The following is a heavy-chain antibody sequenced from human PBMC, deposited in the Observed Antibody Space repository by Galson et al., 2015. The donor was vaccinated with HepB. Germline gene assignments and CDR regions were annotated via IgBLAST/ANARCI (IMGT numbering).Heavy chain of an antibody. Sequence: SVKVSCKASGGTFSSYAISWVRQAPGQGLEWMGGIIPIFGTANYAQKFQGRVTITADESTSTAYMELSSLRSEDTAVYYCASAATTVTTGHARYYYYYMDVWGKGTTVTVSS. CDR2: IIPIFGTA. CDR3: ASAATTVTTGHARYYYYYMDV. V-gene: IGHV1-69*13. CDR1: GGTFSSYA. J-gene: IGHJ6*03. D-gene: IGHD4-17*01.